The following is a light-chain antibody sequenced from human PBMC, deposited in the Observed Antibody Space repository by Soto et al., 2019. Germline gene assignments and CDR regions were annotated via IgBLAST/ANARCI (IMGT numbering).Light chain of an antibody. CDR1: QSVSSY. CDR2: DAS. CDR3: QQYIYWPWT. V-gene: IGKV3-11*01. J-gene: IGKJ1*01. Sequence: EIGWIQSPPTLSLSPGERDILSCRASQSVSSYLAWYQQKPGQAPGLLIYDASNRATGIPARFSGSGSGTDFTLTISSLEPEDFAVYYCQQYIYWPWTFGQGTKVDIK.